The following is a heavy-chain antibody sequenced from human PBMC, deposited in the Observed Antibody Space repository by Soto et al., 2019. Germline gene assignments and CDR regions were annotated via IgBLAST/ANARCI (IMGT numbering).Heavy chain of an antibody. CDR2: ISGSGGST. CDR3: AKMGGITMIVVVPTNFDY. J-gene: IGHJ4*02. V-gene: IGHV3-23*01. CDR1: GFTFSSYA. D-gene: IGHD3-22*01. Sequence: GGSLRLSCAASGFTFSSYAMSWVRQAPGKGLEWVPAISGSGGSTYYADSVKGRFTISRDNSKNTLYLQMNSLRAEDTAVYYCAKMGGITMIVVVPTNFDYWGQGTLVTVSS.